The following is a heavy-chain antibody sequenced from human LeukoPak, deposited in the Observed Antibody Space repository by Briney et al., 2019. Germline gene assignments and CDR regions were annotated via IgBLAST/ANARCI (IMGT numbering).Heavy chain of an antibody. J-gene: IGHJ4*02. CDR3: TRGIAYNLVY. CDR2: IRSKPYGGTT. V-gene: IGHV3-49*03. D-gene: IGHD5-24*01. CDR1: GFTFGDYA. Sequence: GGSLRLSCTASGFTFGDYAMSWFRQAPGKGLEWVGFIRSKPYGGTTEYAASVKGNFTISRDDSNSIAYLQMSSLKTEDTAVYYRTRGIAYNLVYWGQGTLVTVSS.